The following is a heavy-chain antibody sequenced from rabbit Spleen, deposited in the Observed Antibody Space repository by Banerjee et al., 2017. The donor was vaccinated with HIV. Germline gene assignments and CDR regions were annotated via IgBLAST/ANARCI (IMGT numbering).Heavy chain of an antibody. Sequence: QSLEESGGDLVKPGASLTLTCKASGFSFSDRDVMCWVRQAPGKGLEWIGCINAVTGKAVYATWANGRFSISRTSSTTVTLQMTSLTAADTATYLCARDLAGAIGWNFYLWGQGTLVTVS. D-gene: IGHD4-1*01. CDR3: ARDLAGAIGWNFYL. V-gene: IGHV1S40*01. J-gene: IGHJ4*01. CDR2: INAVTGKA. CDR1: GFSFSDRDV.